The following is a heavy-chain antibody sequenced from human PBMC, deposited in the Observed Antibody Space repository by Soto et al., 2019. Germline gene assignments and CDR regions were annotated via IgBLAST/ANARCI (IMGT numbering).Heavy chain of an antibody. Sequence: ASVKVSCKASGYTFTNYGITWVRQAPGQGLEWMGWISAYNGNTNYAQKLQGRVTMTTDTSTSTAYMELRSLRSDDTAVYYCARYRGKSTYDFWSGYYRGYYYYGMDVWGQGTTVTVSS. J-gene: IGHJ6*02. D-gene: IGHD3-3*01. V-gene: IGHV1-18*01. CDR1: GYTFTNYG. CDR3: ARYRGKSTYDFWSGYYRGYYYYGMDV. CDR2: ISAYNGNT.